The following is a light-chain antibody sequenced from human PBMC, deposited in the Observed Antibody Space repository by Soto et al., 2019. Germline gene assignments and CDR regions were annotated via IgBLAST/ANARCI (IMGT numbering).Light chain of an antibody. V-gene: IGLV1-40*01. CDR3: QSYDSSLTVWV. CDR2: ANT. CDR1: SSNTGAGYD. Sequence: VLTQPPSVSGAPGQRVTISCTGSSSNTGAGYDVHWYQQLPGTVPKLLIYANTHRPSGVPDRFSGSKSGTPASLAITGLQAEDEADYYCQSYDSSLTVWVFGGGTKVTVL. J-gene: IGLJ3*02.